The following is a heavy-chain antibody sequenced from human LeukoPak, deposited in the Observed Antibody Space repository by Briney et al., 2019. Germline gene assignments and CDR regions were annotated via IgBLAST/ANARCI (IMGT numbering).Heavy chain of an antibody. CDR2: IYYSGST. CDR1: GGSISSTSHY. Sequence: SETLSLTCAVSGGSISSTSHYWAWIRQPPGKGLEWIGTIYYSGSTYHNPSLKSRVTLSVDTSRNQFSLRLSSVVAADTAVYYCAKAGVRYFDSSGLYAFDFWGQGTTVTVSS. J-gene: IGHJ3*01. CDR3: AKAGVRYFDSSGLYAFDF. D-gene: IGHD3-22*01. V-gene: IGHV4-39*01.